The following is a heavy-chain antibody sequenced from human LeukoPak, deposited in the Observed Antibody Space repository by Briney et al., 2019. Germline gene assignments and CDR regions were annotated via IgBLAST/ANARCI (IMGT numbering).Heavy chain of an antibody. CDR3: ARVYYYDSSGYYWLGAFDI. V-gene: IGHV4-39*01. CDR1: GGSISSSSYY. J-gene: IGHJ3*02. D-gene: IGHD3-22*01. Sequence: PSETLSLTCTVSGGSISSSSYYWGWIRQPPGKGLEWIGSIYYSGSTYYNPSPKSRVTISVDTSKNQFSLKLSSVTAADTAVYYCARVYYYDSSGYYWLGAFDIWGQGTMVTVSS. CDR2: IYYSGST.